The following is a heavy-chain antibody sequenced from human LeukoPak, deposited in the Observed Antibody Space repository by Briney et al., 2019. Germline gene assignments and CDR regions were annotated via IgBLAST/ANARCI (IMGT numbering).Heavy chain of an antibody. V-gene: IGHV3-30*03. CDR1: GFSFSSYG. CDR3: ARGVGYSTGWYYFNY. Sequence: GRSLRLSCAASGFSFSSYGMHWVRQAPGKGLEWVAVISYDGSNKYYADSVKGRFTISRDNSKNTLYLQMGSLRAEDMAVYYCARGVGYSTGWYYFNYWGQGTLVTASS. J-gene: IGHJ4*02. D-gene: IGHD6-19*01. CDR2: ISYDGSNK.